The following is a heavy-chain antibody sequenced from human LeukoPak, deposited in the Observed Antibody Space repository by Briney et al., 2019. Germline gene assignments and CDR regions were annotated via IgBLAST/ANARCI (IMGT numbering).Heavy chain of an antibody. J-gene: IGHJ4*02. CDR3: ARDIFPYYYDFWSGYAPL. CDR2: IYTSGST. D-gene: IGHD3-3*01. CDR1: GGSISSGSYC. V-gene: IGHV4-61*02. Sequence: SQTLSLTCTVSGGSISSGSYCWGWIRQPAGKGLEWIGRIYTSGSTNYNPSLKSRVTISVDTSKNQFSLKLSSVTAADTAVYYCARDIFPYYYDFWSGYAPLWGQGTLVTVSS.